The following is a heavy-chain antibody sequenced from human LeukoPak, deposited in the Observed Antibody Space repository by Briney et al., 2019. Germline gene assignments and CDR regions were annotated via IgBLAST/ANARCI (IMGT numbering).Heavy chain of an antibody. D-gene: IGHD5-18*01. CDR2: IYSGGST. Sequence: PGGSLRLSCAASGFTVSSNYMSWVRQAPGKGLEWVSVIYSGGSTYYADSVKGRFTISRDNSKNTLYLQMNSLRAEDTAVYYCASESGYSYGAFDYWGQGTLVTVSS. CDR1: GFTVSSNY. CDR3: ASESGYSYGAFDY. V-gene: IGHV3-53*01. J-gene: IGHJ4*02.